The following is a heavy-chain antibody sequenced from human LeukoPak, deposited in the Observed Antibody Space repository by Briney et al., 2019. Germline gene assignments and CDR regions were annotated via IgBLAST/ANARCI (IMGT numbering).Heavy chain of an antibody. J-gene: IGHJ4*02. CDR2: ISWNGRNT. CDR1: GFTFSSYG. V-gene: IGHV3-20*04. Sequence: GGTLRLSCAASGFTFSSYGMSWVRQAPRKGLEWVSGISWNGRNTAYAESLKGRFTISRDNAKNSLYLQMNSLRAEDTAFYYCARVQQYDKFDYWGQGTLVTVSS. D-gene: IGHD3-22*01. CDR3: ARVQQYDKFDY.